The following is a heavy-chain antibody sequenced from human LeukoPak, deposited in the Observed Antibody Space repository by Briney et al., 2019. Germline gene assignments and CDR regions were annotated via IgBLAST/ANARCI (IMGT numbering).Heavy chain of an antibody. D-gene: IGHD6-25*01. Sequence: PSETLSLTCTVSGGSISSYYWSWIRQPPGKELEWIGYFHYSGTTNYNPSLKSRVTISVDTSKNQFSLKLRFVNAADTAVYYCARTYSSGAFDIWGQGTMVTVSS. CDR3: ARTYSSGAFDI. CDR2: FHYSGTT. J-gene: IGHJ3*02. CDR1: GGSISSYY. V-gene: IGHV4-59*08.